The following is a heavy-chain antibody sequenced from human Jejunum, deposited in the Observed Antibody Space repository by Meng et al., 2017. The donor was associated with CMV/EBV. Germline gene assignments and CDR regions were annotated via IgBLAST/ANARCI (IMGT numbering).Heavy chain of an antibody. CDR3: ARDSVAARPGWFDT. J-gene: IGHJ5*02. Sequence: QVQVVQSGAEVSEPGGPVMVSVKASGYTFVTFGISWVRQAPGQGPEWMGWISVYNGKTDYAQKFQGRVSMTTDTSTNTAYMELHSLTSDDTAVYYCARDSVAARPGWFDTWGQGTLVTVAS. V-gene: IGHV1-18*01. D-gene: IGHD2-15*01. CDR1: GYTFVTFG. CDR2: ISVYNGKT.